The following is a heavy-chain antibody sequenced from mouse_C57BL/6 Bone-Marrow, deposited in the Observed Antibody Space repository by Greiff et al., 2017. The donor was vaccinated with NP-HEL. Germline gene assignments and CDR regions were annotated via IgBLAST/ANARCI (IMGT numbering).Heavy chain of an antibody. D-gene: IGHD4-1*01. CDR2: ISSGSSTI. V-gene: IGHV5-17*01. Sequence: EVKVEESGGGLVKPGGSLKLSCAASGFTFSDYGMHWVRQAPEKGLEWVAYISSGSSTIYYADTVKGRFTISRDNAKNTLFLQMTSLRSEDTAMYYCASLGGFYAMDYWGQGTSVTVSS. CDR1: GFTFSDYG. J-gene: IGHJ4*01. CDR3: ASLGGFYAMDY.